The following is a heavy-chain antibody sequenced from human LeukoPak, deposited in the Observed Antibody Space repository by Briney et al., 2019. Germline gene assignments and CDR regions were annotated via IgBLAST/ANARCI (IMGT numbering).Heavy chain of an antibody. CDR2: ISGSGGST. CDR1: GFTFSSYA. V-gene: IGHV3-23*01. D-gene: IGHD2-2*01. Sequence: PGGSLRLSCAASGFTFSSYAMSWVRQAPGKGLEWVSAISGSGGSTYYADSVKGRFTISRDNAKNSLYLQMNSLRAEDTAVYYCARDIVVVPAAMGYYYGMDVWGQGTTVTVSS. J-gene: IGHJ6*02. CDR3: ARDIVVVPAAMGYYYGMDV.